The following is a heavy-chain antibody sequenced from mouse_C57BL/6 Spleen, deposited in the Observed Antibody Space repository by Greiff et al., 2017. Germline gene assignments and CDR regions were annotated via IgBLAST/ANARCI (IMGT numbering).Heavy chain of an antibody. V-gene: IGHV5-16*01. Sequence: EVQLVESEGGLVQPGSSMKLSCTASGFTFSDYYMAWVRQVPEKGLEWVANINYDGSSTYSLDSLKSRFIISRDNAKNILYLQMSSLKSEDTATYYCARASSYYSNLYAMDYWGQGTSVTVSS. CDR2: INYDGSST. CDR1: GFTFSDYY. CDR3: ARASSYYSNLYAMDY. D-gene: IGHD2-5*01. J-gene: IGHJ4*01.